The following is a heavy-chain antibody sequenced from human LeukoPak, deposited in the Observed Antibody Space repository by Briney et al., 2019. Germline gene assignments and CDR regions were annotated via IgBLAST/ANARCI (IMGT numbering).Heavy chain of an antibody. Sequence: VASVKVSCKASGYTFTGYYMHWVRQAPGQGLEWMGWINPNSGGTNYAQKFQGRVTMTRDTSISTAYMELSRLRSDDTAVYYCAREVPIMTTVTPDYWGQGTLVTVSS. CDR2: INPNSGGT. CDR3: AREVPIMTTVTPDY. J-gene: IGHJ4*02. D-gene: IGHD4-17*01. CDR1: GYTFTGYY. V-gene: IGHV1-2*02.